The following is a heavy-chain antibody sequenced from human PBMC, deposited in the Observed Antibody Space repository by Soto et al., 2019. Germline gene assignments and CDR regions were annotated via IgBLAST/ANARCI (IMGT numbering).Heavy chain of an antibody. J-gene: IGHJ4*02. CDR3: ARGGYSTSWPSHYYFDY. CDR2: IYYSVRT. D-gene: IGHD6-13*01. Sequence: SETLSLTGAVSGGSISSYYSVWIGQPPGKGLEWIGYIYYSVRTNYNPSLKSRVTISVDTSKNQFSLKLSSVTAADTAVYYCARGGYSTSWPSHYYFDYWGPGTLVTVSS. V-gene: IGHV4-59*01. CDR1: GGSISSYY.